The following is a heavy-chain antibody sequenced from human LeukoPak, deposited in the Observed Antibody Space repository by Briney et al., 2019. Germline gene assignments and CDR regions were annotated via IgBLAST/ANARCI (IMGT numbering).Heavy chain of an antibody. D-gene: IGHD3-22*01. J-gene: IGHJ4*02. V-gene: IGHV3-30*04. CDR2: ISYDGSNK. CDR3: ARGQDSSGYYESLDH. Sequence: GRSLRLSCAASGLTFSSYTMHWVRQAPGKGLEWVALISYDGSNKHYADSVEGRFTISRDNSKNTLYLQMNSLRVEDTAVYYCARGQDSSGYYESLDHWGQGTLVTVSS. CDR1: GLTFSSYT.